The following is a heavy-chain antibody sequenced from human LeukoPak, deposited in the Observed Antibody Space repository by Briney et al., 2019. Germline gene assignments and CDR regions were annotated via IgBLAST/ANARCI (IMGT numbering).Heavy chain of an antibody. CDR3: ARDQYDSVWGSHRPYFDY. J-gene: IGHJ4*02. CDR2: ISAYNGNT. V-gene: IGHV1-18*01. Sequence: ASVKVSCKASGYTFTSYGISWVRQAPGQGLEWMGWISAYNGNTNYAQKLQGRVTMTTDTFTSTAYMELRSLRSDDTAVYYCARDQYDSVWGSHRPYFDYWGQGTLVTVSS. D-gene: IGHD3-16*02. CDR1: GYTFTSYG.